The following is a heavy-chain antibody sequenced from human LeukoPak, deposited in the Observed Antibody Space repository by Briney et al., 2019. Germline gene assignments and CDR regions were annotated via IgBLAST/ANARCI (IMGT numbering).Heavy chain of an antibody. CDR1: GFTFSSYA. D-gene: IGHD5-18*01. J-gene: IGHJ6*02. Sequence: GGRLRLSCSASGFTFSSYAMHWVRQAPGKGVEYGSVISSNGGSTYYADSVKGRFTISRDNSKNTLYLQMSSLRAEDTAVYYCVGYSYDYYYYSGVDVWGQGTTVTVSS. CDR2: ISSNGGST. V-gene: IGHV3-64D*06. CDR3: VGYSYDYYYYSGVDV.